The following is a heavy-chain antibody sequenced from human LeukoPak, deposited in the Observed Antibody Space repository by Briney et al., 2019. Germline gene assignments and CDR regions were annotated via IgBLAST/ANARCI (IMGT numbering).Heavy chain of an antibody. J-gene: IGHJ3*02. CDR1: DGSISSYY. D-gene: IGHD4-17*01. CDR2: IHYGGST. V-gene: IGHV4-59*01. Sequence: PSETLSLTCTISDGSISSYYWNWIRQSPGKGLEWIGHIHYGGSTHYNPPLQSRVSISIDTSKKHFSLNLRSVTAVDTAVYYCARDFLRYDYGDSGGAFDIWGQGTMVTVSS. CDR3: ARDFLRYDYGDSGGAFDI.